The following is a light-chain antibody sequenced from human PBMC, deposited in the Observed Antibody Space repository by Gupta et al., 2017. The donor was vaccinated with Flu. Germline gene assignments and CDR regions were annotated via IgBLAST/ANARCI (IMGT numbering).Light chain of an antibody. V-gene: IGLV1-47*01. CDR2: RNN. CDR1: SSNIGSNY. CDR3: AAWDDSLSAHVV. Sequence: QSVLTQPPSASGTPGQRVTISCSGSSSNIGSNYVYWYQQRPGTAPKLLIYRNNQRPSGVPDRFSGSNSGTSASLNISGLRSEDEADYYCAAWDDSLSAHVVFGGGTKLTVL. J-gene: IGLJ2*01.